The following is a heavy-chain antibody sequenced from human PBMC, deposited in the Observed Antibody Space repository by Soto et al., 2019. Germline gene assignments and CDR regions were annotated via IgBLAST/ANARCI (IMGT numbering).Heavy chain of an antibody. V-gene: IGHV3-30*03. J-gene: IGHJ3*02. CDR3: ARVRRREGIVVVPAVGAFDI. CDR2: ISYNGGEK. Sequence: QVQVVESGGGVVQPGWSLRLSCAVSGFTFNNYGMLWVRQAPGKGLEWVAVISYNGGEKNYLDSVKGRFTISRDNSKNTLYLQMNSLRPDDTAVYYCARVRRREGIVVVPAVGAFDIWGQGTMVTVSS. D-gene: IGHD2-2*01. CDR1: GFTFNNYG.